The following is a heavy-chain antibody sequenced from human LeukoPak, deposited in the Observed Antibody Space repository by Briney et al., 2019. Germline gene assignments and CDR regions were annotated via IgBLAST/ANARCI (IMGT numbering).Heavy chain of an antibody. V-gene: IGHV1-2*02. CDR3: ARVDRIGGANWFDP. J-gene: IGHJ5*02. CDR1: GYTFTGYY. Sequence: GASVKVSCKASGYTFTGYYMHWVRHAPGQGLEWMGWINPNSGGTNYAQKFQGRVTMTRDTSISTAYMELSRPRSDDTAVYYCARVDRIGGANWFDPWGQGTLVTVSS. CDR2: INPNSGGT. D-gene: IGHD1-26*01.